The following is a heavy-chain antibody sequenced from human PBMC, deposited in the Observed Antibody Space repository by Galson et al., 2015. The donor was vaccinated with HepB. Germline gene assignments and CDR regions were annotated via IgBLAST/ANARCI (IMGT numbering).Heavy chain of an antibody. Sequence: SLRLSCAASGFIFSSFAMHWVRQAPGKGLDWVAVISYDGGIKYYADSVKGRFTISRDNSQNTLYLQMNSPRAEDTAVYYCAKELDPTYGSFDYWGQGTLVTVSS. V-gene: IGHV3-30-3*01. D-gene: IGHD4-17*01. CDR3: AKELDPTYGSFDY. J-gene: IGHJ4*02. CDR2: ISYDGGIK. CDR1: GFIFSSFA.